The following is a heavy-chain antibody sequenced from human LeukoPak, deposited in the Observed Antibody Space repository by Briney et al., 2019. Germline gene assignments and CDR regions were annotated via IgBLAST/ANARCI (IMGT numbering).Heavy chain of an antibody. V-gene: IGHV1-2*02. D-gene: IGHD3-10*01. CDR2: INPNSGGT. J-gene: IGHJ4*02. CDR3: ARFQLLWFGGSSTEVGYGDY. Sequence: ASVKVSCKASGYTFTGYYMHWVRQAPGQGLEWMGWINPNSGGTNYAQKFQGRVTMTRDTSISTAYMELSRLRSDDTAVYYCARFQLLWFGGSSTEVGYGDYWGQGTLVTVSS. CDR1: GYTFTGYY.